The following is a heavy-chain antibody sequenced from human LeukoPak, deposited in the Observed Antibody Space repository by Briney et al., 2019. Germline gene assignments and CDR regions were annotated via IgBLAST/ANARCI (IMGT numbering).Heavy chain of an antibody. CDR3: AKDGRFLEWLLLYYFDY. V-gene: IGHV3-23*01. Sequence: PGGSLRLSCAASGFTFSSYAMSWVRQAPGKGLEWVSAISGSGGSTYYADSVKGRFTISRDNSKNTLYPQMNSLRAEDTAVYYCAKDGRFLEWLLLYYFDYWGQGTLVTVSS. D-gene: IGHD3-3*01. CDR2: ISGSGGST. J-gene: IGHJ4*02. CDR1: GFTFSSYA.